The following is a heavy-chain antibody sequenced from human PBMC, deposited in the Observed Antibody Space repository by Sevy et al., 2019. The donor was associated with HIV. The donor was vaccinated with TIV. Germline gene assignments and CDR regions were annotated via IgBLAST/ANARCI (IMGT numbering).Heavy chain of an antibody. Sequence: SETLSLTCTVSGGSISSYYWRWIRQPAGKGLEWIGRIYTSGSTNYNPSLKSRVTMSVDTSKNQFSLKLSSVTAADTAVYYCAKVTRIAAAAGVGWFDPWGQGTLVTVSS. CDR1: GGSISSYY. V-gene: IGHV4-4*07. D-gene: IGHD6-13*01. J-gene: IGHJ5*02. CDR2: IYTSGST. CDR3: AKVTRIAAAAGVGWFDP.